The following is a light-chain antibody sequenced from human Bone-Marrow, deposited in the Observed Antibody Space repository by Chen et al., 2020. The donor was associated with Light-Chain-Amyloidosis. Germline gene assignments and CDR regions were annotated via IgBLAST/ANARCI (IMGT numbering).Light chain of an antibody. CDR1: GIGSLK. V-gene: IGLV3-21*02. CDR3: QVWDRSSDRPV. CDR2: DDS. J-gene: IGLJ3*02. Sequence: SYVLTQPPSVSVAPGQPATITCGGTGIGSLKVHWYQQKAGQAPVMVVYDDSDRPSGIPERLSGSNSGNTATLTISRVEAGDEADYYCQVWDRSSDRPVFGGGTKLTVL.